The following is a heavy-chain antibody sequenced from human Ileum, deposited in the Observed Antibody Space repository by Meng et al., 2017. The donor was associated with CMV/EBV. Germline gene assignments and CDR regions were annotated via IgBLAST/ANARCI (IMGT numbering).Heavy chain of an antibody. J-gene: IGHJ4*02. CDR2: VYYNGNT. Sequence: SETLSLTCNVSGGAISSISYYCGWIRQAPGRGLEWIGSVYYNGNTYHRSSLKSRFTISVDTPKNQFSLKVSSVTATDTAVDYCAGHSGDYHDTMYYLDHWGPGNLVTVSS. D-gene: IGHD3-10*02. CDR1: GGAISSISYY. CDR3: AGHSGDYHDTMYYLDH. V-gene: IGHV4-39*01.